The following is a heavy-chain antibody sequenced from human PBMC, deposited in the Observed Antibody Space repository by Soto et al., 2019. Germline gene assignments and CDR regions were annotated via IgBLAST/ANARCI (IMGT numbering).Heavy chain of an antibody. V-gene: IGHV3-7*01. CDR2: IKEDGSEK. D-gene: IGHD3-10*01. CDR3: ARGRGGGVRGGDY. Sequence: GGSLRLSCAASGFTFSIYWMSWVRQAPGKGLEWVANIKEDGSEKYYVDSVKGRFTISRDNAKNSVYLQMNSLRVEDTTMYYWARGRGGGVRGGDYWGQGTLVTVSS. J-gene: IGHJ4*02. CDR1: GFTFSIYW.